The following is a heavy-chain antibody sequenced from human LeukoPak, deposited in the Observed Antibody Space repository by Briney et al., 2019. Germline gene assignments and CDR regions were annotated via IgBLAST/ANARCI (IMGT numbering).Heavy chain of an antibody. CDR1: GGSFSGYY. CDR2: INHSGST. V-gene: IGHV4-34*01. CDR3: ARHVSLRSWVAY. J-gene: IGHJ4*02. Sequence: PSETLSLTCAVYGGSFSGYYWSWIRQPPGKGLEWIGEINHSGSTNYNPSLKSRVTISVDTSKNQFSLKLSSVTAADTAVYYCARHVSLRSWVAYWGQGTLVTVSS. D-gene: IGHD2-15*01.